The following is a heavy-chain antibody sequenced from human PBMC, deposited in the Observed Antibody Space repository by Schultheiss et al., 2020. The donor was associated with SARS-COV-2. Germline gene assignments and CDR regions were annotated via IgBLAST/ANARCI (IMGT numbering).Heavy chain of an antibody. CDR2: ISSSGSTI. CDR3: ARDLSERYSSDY. Sequence: GESLKISCAASGFMFSNYAMSWVRQAPGKGLEWVSYISSSGSTIYYADSVKGRFTISRDNSKNTLYLQMNSLRAEDTAVYYCARDLSERYSSDYWGQGTLVTVSS. V-gene: IGHV3-48*01. CDR1: GFMFSNYA. J-gene: IGHJ4*02. D-gene: IGHD5-24*01.